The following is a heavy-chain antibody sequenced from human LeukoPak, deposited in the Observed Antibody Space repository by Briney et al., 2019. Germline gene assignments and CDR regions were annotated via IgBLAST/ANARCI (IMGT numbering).Heavy chain of an antibody. V-gene: IGHV1-8*01. J-gene: IGHJ4*02. CDR3: ARAGYCSGGRYYRVYYFDY. D-gene: IGHD2-15*01. CDR1: GYTFTSYD. Sequence: ASVKVSCKASGYTFTSYDINWVRQATGQGLEWMGWMNPNSGNTGYAQKFQGRVTMTRNTSISTAYMELSSLRSEDTAVYYCARAGYCSGGRYYRVYYFDYSGQGTLVTVSS. CDR2: MNPNSGNT.